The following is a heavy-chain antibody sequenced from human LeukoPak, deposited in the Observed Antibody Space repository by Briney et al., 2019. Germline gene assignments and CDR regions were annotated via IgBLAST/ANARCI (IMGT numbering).Heavy chain of an antibody. CDR2: ISGSGGST. V-gene: IGHV3-23*01. J-gene: IGHJ6*03. D-gene: IGHD5-18*01. CDR3: AKRVDTAMAGTERYYYMDV. Sequence: GGSLRLSCAASGFTFSSYAMSWVRQAPGKGLEWVSAISGSGGSTYYADSVKGRFTISRDNSENTLYLQMNSLRAEDTAVYYCAKRVDTAMAGTERYYYMDVWGKGTTVTVSS. CDR1: GFTFSSYA.